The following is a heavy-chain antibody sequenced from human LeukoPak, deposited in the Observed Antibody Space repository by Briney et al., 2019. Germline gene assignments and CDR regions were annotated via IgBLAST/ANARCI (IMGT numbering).Heavy chain of an antibody. CDR1: GGSFSGYY. CDR2: INHSGST. Sequence: SETLSLTCAVYGGSFSGYYWSWIRQPPGKRLEWIGEINHSGSTNYNPSLKSRVTISVDTPKNQFSLKLSSVTAADTAVYYCARIRAYYGSGSYKAFDIWGQGTMVTVSS. V-gene: IGHV4-34*01. CDR3: ARIRAYYGSGSYKAFDI. D-gene: IGHD3-10*01. J-gene: IGHJ3*02.